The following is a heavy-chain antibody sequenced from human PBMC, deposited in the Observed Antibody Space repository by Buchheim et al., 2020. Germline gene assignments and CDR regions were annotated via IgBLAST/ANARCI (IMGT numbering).Heavy chain of an antibody. V-gene: IGHV4-34*01. D-gene: IGHD1-14*01. CDR2: INHSGGT. Sequence: QVQLQQWGAGLLKPSGTLSLTCAVSGGSFSGFYWSWFRQSPERGLEWIGEINHSGGTNYNPSLKSRVTISVDTSKNQFSLKLSSVTAADTAVYYCANKPKGYWGQGTL. CDR3: ANKPKGY. CDR1: GGSFSGFY. J-gene: IGHJ4*02.